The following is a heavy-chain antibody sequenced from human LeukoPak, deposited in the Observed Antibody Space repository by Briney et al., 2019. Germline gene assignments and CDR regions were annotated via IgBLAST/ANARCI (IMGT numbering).Heavy chain of an antibody. J-gene: IGHJ6*03. D-gene: IGHD1-26*01. CDR1: GFTFSSYG. Sequence: GGSLRLSCAASGFTFSSYGMHWVRQAPGKGLEWVAFIRYDGSNKYYADSVKGRFTISRDNSKNTLYLQMNSLRAEDTAVYYCAKDDGLVVGANSPYYYYYMDVWGKGTTVNNSS. CDR3: AKDDGLVVGANSPYYYYYMDV. CDR2: IRYDGSNK. V-gene: IGHV3-30*02.